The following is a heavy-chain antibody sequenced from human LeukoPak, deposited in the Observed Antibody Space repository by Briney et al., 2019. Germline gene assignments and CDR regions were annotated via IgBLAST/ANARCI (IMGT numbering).Heavy chain of an antibody. D-gene: IGHD1-7*01. J-gene: IGHJ4*02. CDR2: IYSGGST. CDR3: ARVGTMVYCDY. V-gene: IGHV3-66*01. CDR1: GFTFSSYA. Sequence: GGSLRLSCAASGFTFSSYAMSWVRQAPGKGLEWVSVIYSGGSTYYADSVEGRFTISRDNFKNTLYLQMNSLRAEDTAVYYCARVGTMVYCDYWGQGTLVTVSS.